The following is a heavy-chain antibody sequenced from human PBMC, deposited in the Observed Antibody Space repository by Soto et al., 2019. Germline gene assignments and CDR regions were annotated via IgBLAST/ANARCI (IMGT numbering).Heavy chain of an antibody. CDR1: GGTFSSYA. Sequence: QVQLVQSGAEVKKPGSSVKVSCKASGGTFSSYAISWVRQAPGQGLEWMGGIIPIFGTANYAQKFQGRVTITADESTSTAYMELSSLRSEDTAVYYCARVYYYDSSGYYNVYYCYGMDVWGQGTTVTVSS. CDR2: IIPIFGTA. J-gene: IGHJ6*02. V-gene: IGHV1-69*01. D-gene: IGHD3-22*01. CDR3: ARVYYYDSSGYYNVYYCYGMDV.